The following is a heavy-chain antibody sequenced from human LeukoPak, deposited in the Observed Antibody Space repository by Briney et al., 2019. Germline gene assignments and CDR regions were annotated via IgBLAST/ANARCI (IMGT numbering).Heavy chain of an antibody. CDR1: GYSFTSYW. Sequence: GESLKISCKGSGYSFTSYWIGWVRQMPGKGLEWMGIIYPGDSDTRYSPSFQGRVTISADKSISTAYVQWSSLKASDTAMYYCVRIAVAGELDYWGQGTLVTVSS. D-gene: IGHD6-19*01. CDR3: VRIAVAGELDY. CDR2: IYPGDSDT. J-gene: IGHJ4*02. V-gene: IGHV5-51*01.